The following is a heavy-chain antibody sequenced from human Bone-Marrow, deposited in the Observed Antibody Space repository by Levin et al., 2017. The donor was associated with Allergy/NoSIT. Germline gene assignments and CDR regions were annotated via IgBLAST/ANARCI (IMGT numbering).Heavy chain of an antibody. Sequence: GGSLRLSCAASGFTFSGFYMSWIRQAPGKGLEWVSYLSSGSNYPNYADSVKGRFTISRDNAKNSLYLQMNNLRAEDTAVYYCARVGIPATGMGGDYFDDWGQGILVTVSS. V-gene: IGHV3-11*05. J-gene: IGHJ4*02. D-gene: IGHD6-13*01. CDR3: ARVGIPATGMGGDYFDD. CDR2: LSSGSNYP. CDR1: GFTFSGFY.